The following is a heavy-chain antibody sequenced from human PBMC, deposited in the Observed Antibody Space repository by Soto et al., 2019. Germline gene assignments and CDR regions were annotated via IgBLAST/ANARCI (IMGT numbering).Heavy chain of an antibody. CDR2: ISGSSGST. J-gene: IGHJ4*02. CDR1: GFTFSSYA. D-gene: IGHD3-10*01. CDR3: AKDTEDGSGSYYFDY. V-gene: IGHV3-23*01. Sequence: GGSLRLSCAASGFTFSSYAMSWVRQAPGKGLEWVSAISGSSGSTYYADSVKGRFTISRDNSKNTLYLQMNSLRAEDTAVYYCAKDTEDGSGSYYFDYWGQGTLVTVSS.